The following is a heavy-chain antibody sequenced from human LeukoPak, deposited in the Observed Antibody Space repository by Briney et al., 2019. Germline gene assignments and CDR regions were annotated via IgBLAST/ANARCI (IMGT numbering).Heavy chain of an antibody. Sequence: GGSLRLSCAASGFTFSSYAMSWVRHAPGKGLEWVSAISGSGGSTYYADSVKGRFTISRDNSKNTLYLQMNSPRAEDTAVYYCAKLGYSYGDAFDYWGQGTLVTVSS. CDR1: GFTFSSYA. CDR3: AKLGYSYGDAFDY. V-gene: IGHV3-23*01. CDR2: ISGSGGST. J-gene: IGHJ4*02. D-gene: IGHD5-18*01.